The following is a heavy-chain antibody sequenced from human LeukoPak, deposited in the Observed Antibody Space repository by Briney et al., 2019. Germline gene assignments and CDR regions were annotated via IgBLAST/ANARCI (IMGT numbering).Heavy chain of an antibody. V-gene: IGHV3-74*01. Sequence: GGSLRLSCAASGFTFSDYWMHWVRRAPGKGLVWVSRINTDGSSTNYADSVKGRFTISRDNAKNTLYLQMNSLRVDDTAVYYCARNKAAAYWGQGTLVTVSS. D-gene: IGHD6-13*01. J-gene: IGHJ4*02. CDR2: INTDGSST. CDR1: GFTFSDYW. CDR3: ARNKAAAY.